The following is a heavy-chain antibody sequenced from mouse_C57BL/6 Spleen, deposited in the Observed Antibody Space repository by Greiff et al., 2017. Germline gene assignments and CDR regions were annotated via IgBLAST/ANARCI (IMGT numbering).Heavy chain of an antibody. Sequence: VQLQQSGAELVKPGASVKLSCTASGFNINDYYMHWVKQRTEQGLEWIGRIDPEDGETKYAPKFKGKATLTADTSSNTAYLQRSSLTSEDTAVYYCARWGVAPYFDVWGTGTTVTVSS. CDR2: IDPEDGET. J-gene: IGHJ1*03. CDR3: ARWGVAPYFDV. V-gene: IGHV14-2*01. CDR1: GFNINDYY. D-gene: IGHD1-1*02.